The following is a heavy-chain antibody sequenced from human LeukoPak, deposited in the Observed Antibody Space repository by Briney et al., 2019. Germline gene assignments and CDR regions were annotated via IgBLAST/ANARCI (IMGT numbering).Heavy chain of an antibody. V-gene: IGHV3-30*02. CDR1: GFTFSSYG. CDR3: AKDPYSSSWFYYFDY. J-gene: IGHJ4*02. Sequence: PGGSLRLSCAASGFTFSSYGMHWVRQAPGKGLEWVAFIRYDGSNKYYADSVKGRFTISRDNSKNTLYLQMNSLRAEDTAVYYCAKDPYSSSWFYYFDYWGQGTLVTVSS. CDR2: IRYDGSNK. D-gene: IGHD6-13*01.